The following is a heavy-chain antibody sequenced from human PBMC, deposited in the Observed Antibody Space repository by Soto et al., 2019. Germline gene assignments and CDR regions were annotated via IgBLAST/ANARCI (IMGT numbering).Heavy chain of an antibody. CDR1: GGSISSGGYY. J-gene: IGHJ5*02. CDR2: IYYSGST. V-gene: IGHV4-31*03. CDR3: ARASPVHSFDP. Sequence: SETLSLTCTVSGGSISSGGYYWSWIRQHRGKGREWIGYIYYSGSTYYNPSLKSRVTISVDTSKNQFSLKLSSVTAADTAVYYCARASPVHSFDPWGQGTLVTVSS. D-gene: IGHD1-1*01.